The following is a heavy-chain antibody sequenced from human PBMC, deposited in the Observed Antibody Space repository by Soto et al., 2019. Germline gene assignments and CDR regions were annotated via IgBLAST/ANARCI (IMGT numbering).Heavy chain of an antibody. CDR2: ISGSGGST. CDR1: GFTFSSYA. Sequence: HPGGSLRLSCAASGFTFSSYAMSWVRQAPGKGLEWVSAISGSGGSTYYADSVKGRFTISRDNSKNTLYLQMNSLRAEDTAVYYCAKGSHFLSQRWPIDYWGQGTLVTVSS. J-gene: IGHJ4*02. CDR3: AKGSHFLSQRWPIDY. V-gene: IGHV3-23*01. D-gene: IGHD3-10*01.